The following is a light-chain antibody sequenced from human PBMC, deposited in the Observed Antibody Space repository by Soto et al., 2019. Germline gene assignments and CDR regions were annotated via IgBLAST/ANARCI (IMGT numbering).Light chain of an antibody. Sequence: QSALTQPASVSGSPGQSITISCTGTSSDVGGYNYVSWYQQHPGKAPKLMIYDVSNLPSGVSNRVSVSKSGNTASLTISGLQAEDEADYDCSSYTSSSTVVFGGVTKVTVL. V-gene: IGLV2-14*01. CDR3: SSYTSSSTVV. CDR2: DVS. J-gene: IGLJ2*01. CDR1: SSDVGGYNY.